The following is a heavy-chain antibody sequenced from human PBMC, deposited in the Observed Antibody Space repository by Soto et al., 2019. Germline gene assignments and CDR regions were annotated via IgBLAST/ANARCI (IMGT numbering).Heavy chain of an antibody. J-gene: IGHJ4*02. CDR3: ARHFGDYGDSPSGY. V-gene: IGHV1-2*02. CDR1: GDTFTGYY. Sequence: ASVKVSCKASGDTFTGYYMHWVRQAPGQGLGWMGWINPNSGGTNYAQKFQGRVTMTRDTSISTAYMELSGLRSDDTAVYYCARHFGDYGDSPSGYWGQGTLVTVSS. D-gene: IGHD4-17*01. CDR2: INPNSGGT.